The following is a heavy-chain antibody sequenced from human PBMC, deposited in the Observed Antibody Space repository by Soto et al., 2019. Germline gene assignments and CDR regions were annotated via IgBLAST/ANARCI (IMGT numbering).Heavy chain of an antibody. J-gene: IGHJ3*02. CDR1: GYTFTGYY. CDR2: INPNSGGT. D-gene: IGHD6-6*01. V-gene: IGHV1-2*04. CDR3: AMLASSSSLFGAFDI. Sequence: QVQLVQSGAEVKKPGASVKVSCKASGYTFTGYYMHWVRQAPGQGLEWMGWINPNSGGTNYAQKFQGWVTMTRDTSISTAYMELSRLRSDDTAVYYCAMLASSSSLFGAFDIWGQGTMVTVSS.